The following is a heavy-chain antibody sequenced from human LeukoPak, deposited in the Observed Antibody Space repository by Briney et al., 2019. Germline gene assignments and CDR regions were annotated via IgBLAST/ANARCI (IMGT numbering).Heavy chain of an antibody. J-gene: IGHJ4*02. CDR2: IKEDGNEK. Sequence: GGSLRLSCAASGLTFSNYWMSWVRQAPGKGLEWVANIKEDGNEKYYVDSVKGRFTISRDNAKKTLYLQMNSLRAEDTAVYYCARDRSRFYYWGQGTPVTVSS. D-gene: IGHD2-2*01. CDR1: GLTFSNYW. V-gene: IGHV3-7*01. CDR3: ARDRSRFYY.